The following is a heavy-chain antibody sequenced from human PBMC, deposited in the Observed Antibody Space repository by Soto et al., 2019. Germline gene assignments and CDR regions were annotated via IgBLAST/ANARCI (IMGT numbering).Heavy chain of an antibody. J-gene: IGHJ4*02. D-gene: IGHD6-19*01. CDR1: GFTFSSYW. CDR2: IKQDGSEK. Sequence: EVQMVESGGGLVQPGGSLRLSCATSGFTFSSYWMSWVRQAPGKGLEWVANIKQDGSEKYYADSVKGRFTISRDNARNLLYLQMNSLRAEDTAMYYCARDFGGGIAVAGVGFDYWGQGTLVTVSS. CDR3: ARDFGGGIAVAGVGFDY. V-gene: IGHV3-7*03.